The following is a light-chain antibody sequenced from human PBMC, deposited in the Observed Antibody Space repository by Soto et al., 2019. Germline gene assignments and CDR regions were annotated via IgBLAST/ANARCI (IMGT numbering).Light chain of an antibody. Sequence: DIVMTQSPLTLPVTPGEPASISCRSSQSLLHSNGYNYLDWYLQKPGQSPQLLIYLGSNRASGVPDRFSGSGSGTDFTLKISRVEAEDVGVYYCMQALQTPQFTFGPGTKLDIK. CDR2: LGS. CDR1: QSLLHSNGYNY. CDR3: MQALQTPQFT. J-gene: IGKJ3*01. V-gene: IGKV2-28*01.